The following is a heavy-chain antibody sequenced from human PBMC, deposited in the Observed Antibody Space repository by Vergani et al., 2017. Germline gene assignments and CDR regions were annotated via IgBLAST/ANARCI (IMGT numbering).Heavy chain of an antibody. Sequence: QVQLVQSGAEVKKPGASVKVSCEGSGYTFRNYGISWVRQAPGEGLEWLGWISVYNGETKFAQKFQGRVTLTRDTSTDTAYMEMGSLRSDDTAVYYCARDRGNGGDYHFDYWGQGTLVTVSS. V-gene: IGHV1-18*04. D-gene: IGHD2-21*01. CDR3: ARDRGNGGDYHFDY. J-gene: IGHJ4*02. CDR2: ISVYNGET. CDR1: GYTFRNYG.